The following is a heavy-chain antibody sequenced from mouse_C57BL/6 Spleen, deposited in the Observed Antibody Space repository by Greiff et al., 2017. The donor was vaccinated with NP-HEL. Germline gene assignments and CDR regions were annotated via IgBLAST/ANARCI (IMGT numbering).Heavy chain of an antibody. Sequence: EVQLVESGGGLVQPGGSLKLSCAASGFTFSDYYMYWVRQTPEKRLEWVAYISNGGGSTYYPDTVKGRFTISRDNAKNTLYLQMSRLKSEDTAMYYCARTGGYYFDYWGQGTTLTVSS. J-gene: IGHJ2*01. V-gene: IGHV5-12*01. CDR1: GFTFSDYY. CDR3: ARTGGYYFDY. CDR2: ISNGGGST.